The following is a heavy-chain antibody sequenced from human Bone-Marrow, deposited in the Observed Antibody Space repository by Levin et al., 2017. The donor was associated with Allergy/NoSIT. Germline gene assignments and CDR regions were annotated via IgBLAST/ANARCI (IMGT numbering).Heavy chain of an antibody. Sequence: GSLRLSCTVSGGSIDSSTYYWGWIRQPPGKGLEWLGSVYYSGSTYYNPSLKSRVTISEDRPNNQFSLKLNSVTAADTAGYFCARHGPSGYYVYYFDYWGQGTLVTVTS. D-gene: IGHD5-12*01. CDR3: ARHGPSGYYVYYFDY. V-gene: IGHV4-39*01. J-gene: IGHJ4*02. CDR1: GGSIDSSTYY. CDR2: VYYSGST.